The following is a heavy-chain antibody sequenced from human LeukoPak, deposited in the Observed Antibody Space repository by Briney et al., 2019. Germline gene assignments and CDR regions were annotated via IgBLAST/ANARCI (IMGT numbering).Heavy chain of an antibody. D-gene: IGHD2-2*01. CDR2: ISYDGSNK. CDR1: GFTFSSYA. J-gene: IGHJ4*02. V-gene: IGHV3-30-3*01. CDR3: ARDPIVVVPAATTYYFDY. Sequence: GGSLRLSCAASGFTFSSYAMHWVRQAPGKGLEWVAVISYDGSNKYYADSVKGRFTTSRDNSKNTLYLQMNSLRAEDTAVYYCARDPIVVVPAATTYYFDYWGQGTLVTVSS.